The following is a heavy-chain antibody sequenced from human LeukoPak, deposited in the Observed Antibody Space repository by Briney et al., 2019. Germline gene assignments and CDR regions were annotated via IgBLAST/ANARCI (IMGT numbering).Heavy chain of an antibody. CDR1: GFTFSSYA. V-gene: IGHV3-30*04. CDR3: ARDGPRELHDY. D-gene: IGHD1-26*01. J-gene: IGHJ4*02. Sequence: GGSLRLSCAASGFTFSSYAMHWVRQAPGKGLEWVAVISYDGSNKYYADSVKGRFTISRDNAKNSLYLQMNSLRAEDTAVYYCARDGPRELHDYWGREPWSPSPQ. CDR2: ISYDGSNK.